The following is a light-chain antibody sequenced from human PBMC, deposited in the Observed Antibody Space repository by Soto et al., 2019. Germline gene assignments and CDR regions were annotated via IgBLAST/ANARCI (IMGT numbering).Light chain of an antibody. Sequence: QSVLTQAPSGSGTPGQIVSISCSRSSSNIGSNTVTWYQQLPGTAPKLLIYSTSQRSSGVPGRFSGSKSGASASLSISGLQSEDEADYYCAAWDDRLDVYVFGTGTKVTVL. CDR2: STS. J-gene: IGLJ1*01. CDR3: AAWDDRLDVYV. CDR1: SSNIGSNT. V-gene: IGLV1-44*01.